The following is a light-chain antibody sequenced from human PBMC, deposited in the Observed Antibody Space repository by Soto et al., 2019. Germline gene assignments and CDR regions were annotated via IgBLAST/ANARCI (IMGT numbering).Light chain of an antibody. CDR2: GAT. V-gene: IGKV3-15*01. J-gene: IGKJ1*01. CDR1: QSVSSN. CDR3: QQYNNWPQT. Sequence: EIVMTQSPATLSVSPGERATLSCRASQSVSSNLAWYQQNPGQAPRLLIYGATTRATGIRARFSSSGSGTEITLTISSLQSEDFAVYYSQQYNNWPQTFGQGTKVEIK.